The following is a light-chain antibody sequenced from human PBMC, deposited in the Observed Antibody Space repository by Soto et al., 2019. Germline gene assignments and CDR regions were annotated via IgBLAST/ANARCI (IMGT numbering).Light chain of an antibody. CDR3: QHYISAPWT. J-gene: IGKJ1*01. CDR1: QSISSW. Sequence: DIQMTQSPSTLSAFAGDRVTITCLASQSISSWLAWDQQKPGKAPRLLIYKASSLESGVPSRFSGSGSGTEFTLTISSLQPDDFATYYCQHYISAPWTFGQGTKV. CDR2: KAS. V-gene: IGKV1-5*03.